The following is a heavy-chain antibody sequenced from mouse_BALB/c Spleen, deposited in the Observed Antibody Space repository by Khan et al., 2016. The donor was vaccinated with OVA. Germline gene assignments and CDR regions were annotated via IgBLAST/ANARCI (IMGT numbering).Heavy chain of an antibody. Sequence: EVQLQESGPGLAKPSQSLSLTCSVTGYSITNGYFWNWIRQFPGNNLEWMGYIRYDGNTNYNPSLKNRISITRDTSNNQFFLNLNSLTPEDTATVYCARGGSSGPAWFTYWGQGTLVTVSA. V-gene: IGHV3-6*02. CDR2: IRYDGNT. J-gene: IGHJ3*01. CDR3: ARGGSSGPAWFTY. D-gene: IGHD3-1*01. CDR1: GYSITNGYF.